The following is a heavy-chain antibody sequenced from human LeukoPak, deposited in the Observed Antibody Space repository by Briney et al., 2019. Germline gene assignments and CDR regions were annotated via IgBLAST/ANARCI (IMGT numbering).Heavy chain of an antibody. D-gene: IGHD3-22*01. V-gene: IGHV4-31*11. Sequence: SETLSLTCAVYGGSFSGYYWSWIRQHPEKGLEWIGYIYYSGTTYYNPSLKSRVTISMDTSKNQFSLKLSSVTAADTAVYYCARYFYDSSAYYADYWGQGTLVTVSS. CDR3: ARYFYDSSAYYADY. CDR1: GGSFSGYY. CDR2: IYYSGTT. J-gene: IGHJ4*02.